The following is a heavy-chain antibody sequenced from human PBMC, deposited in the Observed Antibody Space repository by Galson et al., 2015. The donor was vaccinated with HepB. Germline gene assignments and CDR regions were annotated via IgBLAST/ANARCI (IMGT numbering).Heavy chain of an antibody. J-gene: IGHJ5*02. D-gene: IGHD6-13*01. CDR2: ISYDGSNK. CDR1: GFTFSSYG. V-gene: IGHV3-30*03. CDR3: ALRSGIAAPLLPPRFDP. Sequence: SLRLSCAASGFTFSSYGMHWVRQAPGKGLEWVAVISYDGSNKYYADSVKGRFTISRDNSKNTLYLQMNSLRAEDTAVYYCALRSGIAAPLLPPRFDPWGQGTLVTVSS.